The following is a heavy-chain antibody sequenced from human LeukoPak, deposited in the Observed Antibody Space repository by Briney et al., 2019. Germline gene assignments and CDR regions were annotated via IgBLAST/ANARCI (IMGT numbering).Heavy chain of an antibody. J-gene: IGHJ4*02. CDR2: IYYSGST. CDR3: ARASAYSSSSGVNY. V-gene: IGHV4-59*01. Sequence: PSETLSLTCTVSGGSISSYYWSWIRQPPGKGLEWIGYIYYSGSTNYNPSLKSRVTISVDTSKNQFSLKLSSVTAADTAVYYCARASAYSSSSGVNYWDQGTLVTVSS. D-gene: IGHD6-6*01. CDR1: GGSISSYY.